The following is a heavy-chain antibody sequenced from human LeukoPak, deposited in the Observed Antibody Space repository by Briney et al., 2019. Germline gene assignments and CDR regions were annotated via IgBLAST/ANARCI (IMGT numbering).Heavy chain of an antibody. V-gene: IGHV1-18*03. CDR3: ARALREYSSSWFSDF. Sequence: ASVKVSCKASGYTFRSYGISWVRQAPGQGLEWMGWISPYSGSTNYPQKFQGRVTVTTDTSTSTAYMELRSLRSDDMAVYFCARALREYSSSWFSDFWGQGTLVTVSS. D-gene: IGHD6-13*01. CDR2: ISPYSGST. CDR1: GYTFRSYG. J-gene: IGHJ4*02.